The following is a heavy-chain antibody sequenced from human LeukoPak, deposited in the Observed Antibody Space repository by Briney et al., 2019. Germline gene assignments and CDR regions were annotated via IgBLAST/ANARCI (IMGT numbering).Heavy chain of an antibody. CDR3: ARAEYYFDY. CDR2: IYYSGST. J-gene: IGHJ4*02. D-gene: IGHD3-10*01. Sequence: SETLSLTCAVSGGSISSYYWSWIRQPPGKGLEWIGYIYYSGSTNYNPSLKSRVTISVDTSKNQFSLKLSSVTAADTAVYYCARAEYYFDYWGQGTLVTVSS. CDR1: GGSISSYY. V-gene: IGHV4-59*01.